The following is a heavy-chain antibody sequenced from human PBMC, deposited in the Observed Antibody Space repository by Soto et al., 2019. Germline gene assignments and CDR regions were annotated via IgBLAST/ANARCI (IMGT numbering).Heavy chain of an antibody. Sequence: GGSLRLSCAASGFTFSSYGMHWVRQAPGKGLEWVAVIWYDGSNKYYADSVKGRFTISRDNSKNTLYLQMNSLRAEDTAVYYCARDLVVVPAAPPPYYYGMDVWGQGTTVTVSS. CDR3: ARDLVVVPAAPPPYYYGMDV. V-gene: IGHV3-33*01. CDR1: GFTFSSYG. CDR2: IWYDGSNK. J-gene: IGHJ6*02. D-gene: IGHD2-2*01.